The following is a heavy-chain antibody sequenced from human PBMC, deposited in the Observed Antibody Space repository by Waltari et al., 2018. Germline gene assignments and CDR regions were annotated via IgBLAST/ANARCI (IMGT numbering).Heavy chain of an antibody. CDR1: GYTFTDYY. CDR2: IDPQDGET. Sequence: EVQLVQSGAEVKKPGATVKISCKASGYTFTDYYMHWVQQAPGKGLEWVGGIDPQDGETKYADKFQGRATITADTSIDTVYMELTRLRSEDTAVFYCARTTTTKSLDYWGQGTLVTVSS. D-gene: IGHD1-7*01. CDR3: ARTTTTKSLDY. V-gene: IGHV1-69-2*01. J-gene: IGHJ4*02.